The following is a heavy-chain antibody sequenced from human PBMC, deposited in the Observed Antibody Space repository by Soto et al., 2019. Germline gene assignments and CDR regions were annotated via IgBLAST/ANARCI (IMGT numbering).Heavy chain of an antibody. CDR3: ARGPSGDKVDS. CDR2: IYDGGRT. J-gene: IGHJ4*02. CDR1: GGSISTVDYW. V-gene: IGHV4-30-4*01. D-gene: IGHD7-27*01. Sequence: QVQLQESGPGLVKPSQTLSLTCTVSGGSISTVDYWWSWIRQSPDMGLEWIGHIYDGGRTYNNPSLESRVTLSVETSKRQLSLTLSSVSAADPAVYYCARGPSGDKVDSWGQGTLVTVSS.